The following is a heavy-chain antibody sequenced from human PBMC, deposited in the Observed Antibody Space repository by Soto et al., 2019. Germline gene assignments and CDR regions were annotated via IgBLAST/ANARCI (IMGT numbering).Heavy chain of an antibody. V-gene: IGHV4-59*01. J-gene: IGHJ6*03. CDR2: IYYSGST. Sequence: SETLSLTCTVSGGSISSYYWSWIRQPPGKGLEWIGYIYYSGSTNYNPSLKSRVTISVDTSKNQFSLKLSSVTAADTAVYYCARDQGDPRYCTNGVCYTGRTYYYYYMDVWGKGTTVTVSS. D-gene: IGHD2-8*01. CDR1: GGSISSYY. CDR3: ARDQGDPRYCTNGVCYTGRTYYYYYMDV.